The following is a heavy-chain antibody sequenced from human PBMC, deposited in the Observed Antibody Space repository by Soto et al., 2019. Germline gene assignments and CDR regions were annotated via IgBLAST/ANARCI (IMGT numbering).Heavy chain of an antibody. CDR1: GGSFSGYY. CDR3: ASGSPRGY. J-gene: IGHJ4*02. Sequence: KPSETLSLTCAVYGGSFSGYYWSWIRQPPGKGLEWIGEINHSGSTNYNPSLKSRVTISVDTSKNQFSLKLSSVTAADTAVYYCASGSPRGYWGQGTLVTVS. D-gene: IGHD3-16*01. V-gene: IGHV4-34*01. CDR2: INHSGST.